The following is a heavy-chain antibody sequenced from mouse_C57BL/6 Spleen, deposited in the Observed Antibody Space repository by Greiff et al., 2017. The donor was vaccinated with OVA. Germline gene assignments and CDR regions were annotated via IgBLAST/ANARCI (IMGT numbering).Heavy chain of an antibody. Sequence: VQLQQSGAELVRPGTSVKVSCKASGYAFTNYLIEWVKQRPGQGLEWIGVINPGSGGTNYNEKFKGKATLTADKSSSTAYMQLSSLTSEDSAVYFCASSDGYYFDYWGQGTTLTVSS. CDR2: INPGSGGT. J-gene: IGHJ2*01. CDR3: ASSDGYYFDY. V-gene: IGHV1-54*01. CDR1: GYAFTNYL.